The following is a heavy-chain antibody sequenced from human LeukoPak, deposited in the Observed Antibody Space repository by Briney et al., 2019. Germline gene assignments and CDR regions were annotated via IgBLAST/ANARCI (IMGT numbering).Heavy chain of an antibody. D-gene: IGHD6-13*01. CDR1: GFTVSGNY. Sequence: GGSLRLSCAASGFTVSGNYMSWVRQAPGKGLEWVSVIYSGGSTYYADSVKGRFTISTDNSKNTLYLQMNSLRAEDTAVYYCARERVGPYSSSWGAFDIWGQGTMVTVSS. CDR2: IYSGGST. CDR3: ARERVGPYSSSWGAFDI. J-gene: IGHJ3*02. V-gene: IGHV3-66*01.